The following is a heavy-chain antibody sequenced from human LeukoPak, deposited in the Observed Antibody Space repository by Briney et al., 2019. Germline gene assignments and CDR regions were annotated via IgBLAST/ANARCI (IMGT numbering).Heavy chain of an antibody. Sequence: SETLSLTCTVSGGSISSYYWSWIRQPPGEGLEWIGYIYYSGSTNYNPSLKSRVTISVDTSKNQFSLKLSSVTAADTAVYYCARHPRHGPQTTVTLPLRIDYWGQGTLVTVSS. CDR1: GGSISSYY. V-gene: IGHV4-59*08. J-gene: IGHJ4*02. D-gene: IGHD4-17*01. CDR3: ARHPRHGPQTTVTLPLRIDY. CDR2: IYYSGST.